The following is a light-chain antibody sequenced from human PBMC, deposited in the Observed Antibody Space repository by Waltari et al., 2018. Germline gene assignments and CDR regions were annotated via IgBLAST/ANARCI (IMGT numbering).Light chain of an antibody. V-gene: IGKV3-20*01. CDR2: HAS. CDR1: QSISKY. CDR3: QQYESLPVT. Sequence: DIVLTHHPASLSLSAGETATLTCRASQSISKYLAWYQQKPGQAPRLLIYHASSRAAGIPDRFSGSGSGTDFSLTISRLEPEDFAVYYCQQYESLPVTFGQGTKVEIK. J-gene: IGKJ1*01.